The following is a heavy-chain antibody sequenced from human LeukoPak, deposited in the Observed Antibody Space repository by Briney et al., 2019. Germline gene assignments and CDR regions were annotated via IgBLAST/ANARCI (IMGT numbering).Heavy chain of an antibody. J-gene: IGHJ5*02. CDR3: AKEWPDYGDYRACFDP. Sequence: SETLSLTCTVSGGSISSANYYWNWIRQSAGKGLEWIGRIYNSGTPTYNSSLKSRVTISLDTSKNQFSLQLTSVTAADTAVYYCAKEWPDYGDYRACFDPWGQGTLVTVSS. CDR2: IYNSGTP. V-gene: IGHV4-61*02. D-gene: IGHD4-17*01. CDR1: GGSISSANYY.